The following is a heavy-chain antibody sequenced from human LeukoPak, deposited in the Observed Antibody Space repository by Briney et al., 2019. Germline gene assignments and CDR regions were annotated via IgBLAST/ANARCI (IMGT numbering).Heavy chain of an antibody. Sequence: PGRSLRLSCAASGFNFTGYGIHWVRQVPGKGLDWVAVIWYDGKNKHYADSVKGRFTISRDTSKNTVYLQMYSLRAEDAAVYYCTRVSESGNSDYWGQGTLVTVSS. V-gene: IGHV3-33*01. CDR1: GFNFTGYG. CDR2: IWYDGKNK. J-gene: IGHJ4*02. CDR3: TRVSESGNSDY. D-gene: IGHD4-23*01.